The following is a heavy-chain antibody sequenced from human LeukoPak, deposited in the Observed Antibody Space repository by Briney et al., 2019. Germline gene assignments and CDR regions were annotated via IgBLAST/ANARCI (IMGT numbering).Heavy chain of an antibody. V-gene: IGHV3-43*02. J-gene: IGHJ4*02. CDR2: ISRDGGST. Sequence: GGSLRLSCAVSGFTFDDYAMHWVRQAPGKGLEWVSLISRDGGSTFYADSVKGRFTIPRDNSKNSLYLQMNSLRTEDTALYYCARLWMAAESDSDYWGQGTLVTVSS. CDR1: GFTFDDYA. D-gene: IGHD5-12*01. CDR3: ARLWMAAESDSDY.